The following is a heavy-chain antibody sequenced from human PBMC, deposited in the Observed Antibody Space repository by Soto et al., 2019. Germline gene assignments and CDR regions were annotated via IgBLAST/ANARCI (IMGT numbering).Heavy chain of an antibody. CDR3: ARETTGTTDDAFDI. V-gene: IGHV4-61*01. D-gene: IGHD1-1*01. CDR1: GGFLSSGTHY. J-gene: IGHJ3*02. CDR2: IYYSGST. Sequence: SEDLSLTCTVSGGFLSSGTHYWSWLAHPPGKGLEWIGYIYYSGSTNYNPSLKSRVTISVDTSKNQFSLKLSSVTAADTAVYYCARETTGTTDDAFDIWGQGTMVT.